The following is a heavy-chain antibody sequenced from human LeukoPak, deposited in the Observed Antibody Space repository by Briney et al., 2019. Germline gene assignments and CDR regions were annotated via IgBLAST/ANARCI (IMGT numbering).Heavy chain of an antibody. CDR2: IYYSGST. CDR1: GGSISSSSYY. J-gene: IGHJ4*02. V-gene: IGHV4-39*01. CDR3: ARGVPRDCSGGSCYPGYDY. D-gene: IGHD2-15*01. Sequence: PSETLSLTCTVSGGSISSSSYYWGWIRQPPGKGLEWIGSIYYSGSTYYNPSLKSRVTISVDTSKNQFSLKLSSVTAADTAVYYCARGVPRDCSGGSCYPGYDYWGRGTLVTVSS.